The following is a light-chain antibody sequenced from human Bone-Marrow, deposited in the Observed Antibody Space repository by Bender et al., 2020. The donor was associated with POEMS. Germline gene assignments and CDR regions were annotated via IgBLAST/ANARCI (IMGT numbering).Light chain of an antibody. CDR3: SSYTTTSAVL. CDR2: DVT. Sequence: QSALTQPASVSGSPGQSITISCTGASSGVGGYGYVSWYQQHPGKATKLLIYDVTYRPSGTSNRFSGSLSGNTASLIISGLQAEDEAHYYCSSYTTTSAVLFGGGTKLTVL. CDR1: SSGVGGYGY. J-gene: IGLJ2*01. V-gene: IGLV2-14*03.